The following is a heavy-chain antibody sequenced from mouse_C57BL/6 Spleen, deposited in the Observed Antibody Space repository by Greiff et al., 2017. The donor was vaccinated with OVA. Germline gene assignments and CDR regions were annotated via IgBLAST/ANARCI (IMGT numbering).Heavy chain of an antibody. CDR1: GYAFTSYL. Sequence: QVQLQQSGAELVRPGTSVKVSCKASGYAFTSYLIEWVKQRPGQGLEWIGVINPGSGGTNYNEKFKGKATLTADKSSSTAYMQLSSLTSEDSAVYFCARGAFYDYDGFAYWGQGTLVTVSA. CDR3: ARGAFYDYDGFAY. J-gene: IGHJ3*01. D-gene: IGHD2-4*01. V-gene: IGHV1-54*01. CDR2: INPGSGGT.